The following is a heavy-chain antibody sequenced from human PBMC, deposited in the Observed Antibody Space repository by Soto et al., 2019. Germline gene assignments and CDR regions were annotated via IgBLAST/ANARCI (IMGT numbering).Heavy chain of an antibody. J-gene: IGHJ5*02. V-gene: IGHV3-66*01. CDR3: ARAQPGAEYRFDP. CDR1: GFTVSSNY. CDR2: IYSGGST. Sequence: GGSLRLSCAASGFTVSSNYMSWVRQAPGKGLEWVSVIYSGGSTYYADSVKGRFTISRDNSKNTLYLQMNSLRAEDTAVYYCARAQPGAEYRFDPWGQGTLVTVSS.